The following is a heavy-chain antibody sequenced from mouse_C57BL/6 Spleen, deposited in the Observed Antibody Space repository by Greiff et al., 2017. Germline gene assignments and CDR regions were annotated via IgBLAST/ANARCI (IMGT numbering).Heavy chain of an antibody. CDR3: TTVTTAYFDY. CDR1: GFNIKDYY. J-gene: IGHJ2*01. CDR2: IDPEDGDT. V-gene: IGHV14-1*01. Sequence: VQLQQSGAELVRPGASVKLSCTASGFNIKDYYMHWVKQRPEQGLEWIGRIDPEDGDTEYAPKFQGKATMTADTSSTTAYLQLSSLTSEDTAVYYCTTVTTAYFDYWGQGTTLTVSS. D-gene: IGHD1-2*01.